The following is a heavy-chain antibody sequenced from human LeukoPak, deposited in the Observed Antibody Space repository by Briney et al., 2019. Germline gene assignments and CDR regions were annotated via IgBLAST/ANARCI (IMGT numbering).Heavy chain of an antibody. D-gene: IGHD1-7*01. CDR1: GSTFSSHQ. J-gene: IGHJ3*02. V-gene: IGHV3-64*01. CDR3: ARRFSRVNYGAYDM. CDR2: ISGNGGNT. Sequence: GGSLRLSCAASGSTFSSHQMHWVRQAPGKGLEYVSAISGNGGNTYYANSAKGRFTISRDNSKNTLYLQMGSLRPEDMAVYYCARRFSRVNYGAYDMWGQGTMVTVSS.